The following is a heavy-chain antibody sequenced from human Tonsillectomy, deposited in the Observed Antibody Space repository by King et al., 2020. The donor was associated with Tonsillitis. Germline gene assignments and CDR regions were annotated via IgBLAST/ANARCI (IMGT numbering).Heavy chain of an antibody. J-gene: IGHJ6*02. CDR1: GYTFTGYY. V-gene: IGHV1-2*07. CDR3: ATYSGSYYYYYGMDV. CDR2: INPNSGGT. D-gene: IGHD1-26*01. Sequence: VQLVEAGAEVKKPGASVKVSCKASGYTFTGYYKHWVGLATGQGLEWLGWINPNSGGTNYAHKFQGRVTMTRYTSISTAYMELSRLRYDDTAVYYCATYSGSYYYYYGMDVWGQGTTVTVSS.